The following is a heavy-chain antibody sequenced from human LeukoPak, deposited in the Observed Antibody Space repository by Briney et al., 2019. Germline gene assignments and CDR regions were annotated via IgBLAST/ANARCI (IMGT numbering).Heavy chain of an antibody. D-gene: IGHD3-22*01. J-gene: IGHJ3*02. CDR1: GFIFSSFA. V-gene: IGHV3-30*03. CDR3: ARDHITMIEGAFDI. Sequence: PGASLRLSCAASGFIFSSFAIDWVRQAPGKGPEWVAFISYDGSNKYYADSVKGRFTISRDNSKNTLYLQMNSLRAEDTAVYYCARDHITMIEGAFDIWGQGTMVTVSS. CDR2: ISYDGSNK.